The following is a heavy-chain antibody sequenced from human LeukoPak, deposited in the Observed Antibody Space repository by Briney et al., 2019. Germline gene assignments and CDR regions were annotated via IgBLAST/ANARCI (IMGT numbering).Heavy chain of an antibody. CDR2: IHYSGGT. D-gene: IGHD4-17*01. CDR3: TRGTVTTEYFDY. CDR1: GGSISSYY. Sequence: SETLSLTCTVSGGSISSYYWSWIRQPPGKGLGWIGYIHYSGGTNYNPSLKSRVTISVDTSKNQFSLNLRSVTAADTAVYYCTRGTVTTEYFDYWGQGTVVIVSS. V-gene: IGHV4-59*01. J-gene: IGHJ4*02.